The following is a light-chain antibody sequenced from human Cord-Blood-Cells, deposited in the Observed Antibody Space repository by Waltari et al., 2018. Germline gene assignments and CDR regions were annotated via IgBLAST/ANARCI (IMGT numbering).Light chain of an antibody. CDR3: QSADSSGTYPV. J-gene: IGLJ3*02. CDR2: KDS. Sequence: SYELTPPPSVSVSHGQPARITCSGDALPKQYADWYQQKPGQAPVLVIYKDSERPSGIPERFSGSSSGTTVTLTISGVQAEDEADYYCQSADSSGTYPVFGGGTKLTVL. V-gene: IGLV3-25*02. CDR1: ALPKQY.